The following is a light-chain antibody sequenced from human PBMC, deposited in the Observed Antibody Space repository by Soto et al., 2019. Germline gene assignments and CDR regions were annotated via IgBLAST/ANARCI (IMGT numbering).Light chain of an antibody. Sequence: EIVLTQSPGTLCLSPGEGATLSCRASQSINSNSLAWYQQKRGQVPRLLLYAASIRATGIPDRFSGSGSGTDLTLTISRLEPEDFAVYYCQKYGSSPMYSFGQGTKLEIK. CDR1: QSINSNS. CDR3: QKYGSSPMYS. V-gene: IGKV3-20*01. J-gene: IGKJ2*03. CDR2: AAS.